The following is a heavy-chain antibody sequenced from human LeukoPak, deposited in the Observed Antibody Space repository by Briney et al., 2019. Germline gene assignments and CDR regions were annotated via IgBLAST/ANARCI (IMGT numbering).Heavy chain of an antibody. V-gene: IGHV4-59*01. Sequence: SETLSLTCTVSGGSISSYYWSWIRQPTGKGLEWIGYIYYSGSTNYNPSLKSRVTISVDTSKNQFSLKLSSVTAADTAVYYCARHSSGYYPFGYWGQGTLVTVSS. CDR2: IYYSGST. CDR3: ARHSSGYYPFGY. CDR1: GGSISSYY. J-gene: IGHJ4*02. D-gene: IGHD3-22*01.